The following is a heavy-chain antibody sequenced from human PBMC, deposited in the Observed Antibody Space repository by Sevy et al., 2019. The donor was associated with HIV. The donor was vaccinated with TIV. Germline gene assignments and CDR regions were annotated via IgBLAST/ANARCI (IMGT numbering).Heavy chain of an antibody. Sequence: SETLSLTCTVSGGSISGHYWGWIRQSPGKGLEWIAYMYDSGSSNYNTSLRSRVTISVDTSKHQISLRLSSVTAADTAVYYCARGGALTYYDTSGFQNYFDSWGPGNLVTVSS. V-gene: IGHV4-59*11. CDR2: MYDSGSS. CDR3: ARGGALTYYDTSGFQNYFDS. CDR1: GGSISGHY. J-gene: IGHJ4*02. D-gene: IGHD3-22*01.